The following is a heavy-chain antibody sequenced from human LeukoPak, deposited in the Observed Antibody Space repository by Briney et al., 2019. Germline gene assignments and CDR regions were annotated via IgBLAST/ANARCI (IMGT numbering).Heavy chain of an antibody. J-gene: IGHJ6*03. CDR3: ARGATTEKPYYYYYMDV. Sequence: ASVKVSCKASGYTFTSYDINWVRQATGQGLEWMGWMNPNSGNTGYAQKFQGRVTMTRNTSISTAYMELSSLRSEDTAVYYCARGATTEKPYYYYYMDVWGKGTTVTISS. CDR1: GYTFTSYD. CDR2: MNPNSGNT. D-gene: IGHD1-26*01. V-gene: IGHV1-8*01.